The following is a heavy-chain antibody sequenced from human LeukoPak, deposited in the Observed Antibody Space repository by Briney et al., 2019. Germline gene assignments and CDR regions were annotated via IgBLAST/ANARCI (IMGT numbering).Heavy chain of an antibody. D-gene: IGHD6-19*01. CDR1: GGSISSYY. Sequence: RASETLSLTCTVSGGSISSYYWSRIRQPAGKGLEWIGRIYTSGSTNYNPSLKSRVTMSVDTSKNQFSLKLSSVTAADTAVYYCASSNPGYSSGWFGVSYYGMDVWGQGTTVTVSS. CDR2: IYTSGST. V-gene: IGHV4-4*07. J-gene: IGHJ6*02. CDR3: ASSNPGYSSGWFGVSYYGMDV.